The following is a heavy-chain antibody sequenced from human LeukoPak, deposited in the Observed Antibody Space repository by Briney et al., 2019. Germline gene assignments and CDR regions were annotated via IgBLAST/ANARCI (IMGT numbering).Heavy chain of an antibody. J-gene: IGHJ3*02. CDR1: GFTFTDYS. Sequence: PGGSLRLSCAASGFTFTDYSMNWVRQAPRKALEWVSYISGSSITKYYADSVGGRFTISRDNAKNSLYLQMNSLRDEDTAVYYCARGGQRAFDIWGQGTMVTVSS. CDR3: ARGGQRAFDI. V-gene: IGHV3-48*02. D-gene: IGHD5-24*01. CDR2: ISGSSITK.